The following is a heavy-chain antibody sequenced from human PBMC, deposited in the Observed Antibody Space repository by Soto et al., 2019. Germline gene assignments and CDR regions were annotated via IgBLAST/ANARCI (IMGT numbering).Heavy chain of an antibody. CDR2: ISGSGGTT. V-gene: IGHV3-23*01. Sequence: EVQLLESGGDLVQPGGSPRLSCAASGFTFSSYAMSWVRQAPGKGLEWVSAISGSGGTTYYADSVKGRFTISRDNSKNTLFLQMNSLRVDDTAVYYSGKDIINGWTKNWFDPWGQGTLVTVSS. CDR1: GFTFSSYA. J-gene: IGHJ5*02. CDR3: GKDIINGWTKNWFDP. D-gene: IGHD6-19*01.